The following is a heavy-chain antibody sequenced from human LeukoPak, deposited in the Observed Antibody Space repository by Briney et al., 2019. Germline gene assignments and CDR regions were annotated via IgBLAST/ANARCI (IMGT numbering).Heavy chain of an antibody. V-gene: IGHV3-7*01. CDR3: ARENWGRFDY. CDR1: GFTFSIYW. D-gene: IGHD7-27*01. Sequence: GGSLRLSCAASGFTFSIYWMNWVRQAPGKGLEWVANMRQEGSGKGYADSVKGRFTISRDNAKNSLYLQMNSLRAEDTAVYYCARENWGRFDYWGQGTLVTVSS. J-gene: IGHJ4*02. CDR2: MRQEGSGK.